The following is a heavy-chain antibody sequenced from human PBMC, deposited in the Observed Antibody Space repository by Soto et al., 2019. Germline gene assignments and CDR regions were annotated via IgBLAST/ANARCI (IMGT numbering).Heavy chain of an antibody. Sequence: GASVKVSCKASGGTFSSYAISWVRQAPGQGLEWMGGIIPIFGTANYAQKFQGRVTITADESTSTAYMELSSLRSEDTAVYYCARDRRAARTRAYYFDYWGQGTLVTVSS. J-gene: IGHJ4*02. CDR2: IIPIFGTA. D-gene: IGHD6-6*01. V-gene: IGHV1-69*13. CDR1: GGTFSSYA. CDR3: ARDRRAARTRAYYFDY.